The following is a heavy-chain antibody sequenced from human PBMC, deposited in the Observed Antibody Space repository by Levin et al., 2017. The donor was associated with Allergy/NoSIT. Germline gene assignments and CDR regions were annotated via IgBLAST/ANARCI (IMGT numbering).Heavy chain of an antibody. CDR3: ARGKAAPAHL. J-gene: IGHJ4*02. Sequence: MASETLSLTCTVSGDSTKSYYWSWVRQPPGKGLEWIGYIYYTGDNNYNPALKSRVTMSVDTSKNQFSLKLKSVTAADTAVYYCARGKAAPAHLWGQGTLVTVSS. CDR2: IYYTGDN. V-gene: IGHV4-59*01. D-gene: IGHD6-13*01. CDR1: GDSTKSYY.